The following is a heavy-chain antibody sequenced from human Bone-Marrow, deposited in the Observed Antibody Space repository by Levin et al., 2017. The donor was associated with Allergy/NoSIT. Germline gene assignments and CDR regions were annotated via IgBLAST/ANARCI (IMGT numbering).Heavy chain of an antibody. CDR1: GFTFDDYA. CDR3: AKASNLRGSIAAADY. CDR2: ISSNSGTI. J-gene: IGHJ4*02. Sequence: LKISCAASGFTFDDYAMHWVRQAPGKGLEWVSGISSNSGTIGYADSVKGRFTISRDNAKNSLYLQMNSLRGEDSALYYCAKASNLRGSIAAADYWGQGTLLTVSS. D-gene: IGHD6-13*01. V-gene: IGHV3-9*01.